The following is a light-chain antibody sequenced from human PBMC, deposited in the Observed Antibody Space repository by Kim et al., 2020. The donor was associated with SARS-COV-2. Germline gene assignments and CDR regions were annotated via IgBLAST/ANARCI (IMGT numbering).Light chain of an antibody. Sequence: SASVGDRVTITCRATQGISSDLAWYQQKPGKAPKLLIYAASTVQTGVPSRFSGSGPGSEFTLTISSLQPEDFATYYCQQLNSYPYTFGQGTKLEI. J-gene: IGKJ2*01. CDR2: AAS. CDR1: QGISSD. V-gene: IGKV1-9*01. CDR3: QQLNSYPYT.